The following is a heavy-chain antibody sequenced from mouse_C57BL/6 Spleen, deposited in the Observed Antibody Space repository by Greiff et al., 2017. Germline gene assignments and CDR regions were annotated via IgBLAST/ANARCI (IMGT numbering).Heavy chain of an antibody. Sequence: VQLQESGAELARPGASVKLSCKASGYTFTSYGISWVKQRTGQGLEWIGEIYPRSGNTYYNEKFKGKATLTADKSSSTAYMELRSLTSEDSAVYFCARSYNYAMDYWGQGTSVTVSS. V-gene: IGHV1-81*01. J-gene: IGHJ4*01. D-gene: IGHD2-12*01. CDR3: ARSYNYAMDY. CDR2: IYPRSGNT. CDR1: GYTFTSYG.